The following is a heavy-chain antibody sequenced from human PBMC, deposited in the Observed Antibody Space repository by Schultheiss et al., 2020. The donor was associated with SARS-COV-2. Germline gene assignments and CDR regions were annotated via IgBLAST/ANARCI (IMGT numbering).Heavy chain of an antibody. CDR1: GFTFGSYA. V-gene: IGHV3-23*01. CDR3: TSSIAVPVNY. J-gene: IGHJ4*02. Sequence: GGSLRLSCAASGFTFGSYAMSWVRQAPGKGLEWVSSISSSSSYIYYADSVKGRFTISRDNSKNTLYLQMNSLKTEDTAVYYCTSSIAVPVNYWGQGTLVTVSS. CDR2: ISSSSSYI. D-gene: IGHD6-19*01.